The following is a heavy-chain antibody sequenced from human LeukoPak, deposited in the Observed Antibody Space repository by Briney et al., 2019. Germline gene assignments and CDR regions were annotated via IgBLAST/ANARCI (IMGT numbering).Heavy chain of an antibody. J-gene: IGHJ5*02. CDR2: INTGNGNT. D-gene: IGHD3-10*01. V-gene: IGHV1-3*03. CDR1: GYTFTSYT. CDR3: ARGAKFRSYGSGTYYTSLPFDP. Sequence: ASVKVSCKASGYTFTSYTMHWVRQAPGQRLEWMGWINTGNGNTKYSQEFQGRVTITRDTSASTAYMELSSLRSEDTAVYYCARGAKFRSYGSGTYYTSLPFDPWGQGTLVTVSS.